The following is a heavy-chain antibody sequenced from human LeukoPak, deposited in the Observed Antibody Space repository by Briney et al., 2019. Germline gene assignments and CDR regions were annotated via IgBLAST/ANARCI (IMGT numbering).Heavy chain of an antibody. CDR1: GFIFDAYG. Sequence: PGGSLRLSCVASGFIFDAYGMSWVRQAQGKGLELVSAVSVSGDISYYADSVKGRFTISRDNSKNTLYLQMNSLRAEDTTLYYCAKRSRTVTTIDSWGRGTLVTVSS. V-gene: IGHV3-23*01. J-gene: IGHJ4*02. CDR3: AKRSRTVTTIDS. CDR2: VSVSGDIS. D-gene: IGHD4-11*01.